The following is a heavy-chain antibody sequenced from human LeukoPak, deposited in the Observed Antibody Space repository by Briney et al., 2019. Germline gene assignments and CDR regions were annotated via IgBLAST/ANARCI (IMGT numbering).Heavy chain of an antibody. CDR3: AKDRVAVAPRVYYFDY. J-gene: IGHJ4*02. D-gene: IGHD6-19*01. CDR2: IRYDGSNK. V-gene: IGHV3-30*02. CDR1: GFTFSSYG. Sequence: PGGSLRLSCAASGFTFSSYGMHWVRQAPGKGLEWVAFIRYDGSNKYYADSVKGRFTISRDNSKNTLYLQMNSLRAEDTAVYYCAKDRVAVAPRVYYFDYWGQGTLVTVSS.